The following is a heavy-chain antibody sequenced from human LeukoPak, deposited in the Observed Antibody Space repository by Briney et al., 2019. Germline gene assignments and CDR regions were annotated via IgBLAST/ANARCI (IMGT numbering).Heavy chain of an antibody. CDR2: ISSSSSYI. J-gene: IGHJ6*02. CDR1: GFTFSSYS. V-gene: IGHV3-21*01. Sequence: GGSLRLPCAASGFTFSSYSMNWVRQAPGKGLEWVSSISSSSSYIYYADSVKGRFTISRDNAKNSLYLQMNSLRAEDTAVYYCARDGRSGYDPKWGYYYYGMDVWGQGTTVTVSS. D-gene: IGHD5-12*01. CDR3: ARDGRSGYDPKWGYYYYGMDV.